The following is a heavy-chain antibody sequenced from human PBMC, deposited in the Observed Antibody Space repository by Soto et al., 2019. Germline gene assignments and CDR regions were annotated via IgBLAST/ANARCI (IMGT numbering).Heavy chain of an antibody. CDR2: ISYDGSNK. Sequence: QVQLVESGGGVVQPGRSLRLSCAASGFTFSSYAMHWVRQAPGTGLEWVAVISYDGSNKYYADSVKGRFTISRENSKNTLYLQMNSLRGEGTAVYYCARDPLLGTAMVLWYFDLWGRGTLVTVSS. D-gene: IGHD5-18*01. J-gene: IGHJ2*01. CDR3: ARDPLLGTAMVLWYFDL. CDR1: GFTFSSYA. V-gene: IGHV3-30-3*01.